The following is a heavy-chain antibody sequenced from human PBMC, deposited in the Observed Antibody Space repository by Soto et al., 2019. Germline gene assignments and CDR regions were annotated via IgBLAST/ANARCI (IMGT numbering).Heavy chain of an antibody. D-gene: IGHD6-19*01. CDR3: AKVERAVAGIID. CDR1: GFNFNSHA. J-gene: IGHJ4*02. V-gene: IGHV3-23*01. Sequence: ESGGGLVQPGGSLRLPWGASGFNFNSHALNWGRQAPGKGLDWGSAISVCVGSTYYADSVKGRFTISRDNSKNTLYLQMNSLRAEDTAVYYCAKVERAVAGIIDWGQGTLVTVSS. CDR2: ISVCVGST.